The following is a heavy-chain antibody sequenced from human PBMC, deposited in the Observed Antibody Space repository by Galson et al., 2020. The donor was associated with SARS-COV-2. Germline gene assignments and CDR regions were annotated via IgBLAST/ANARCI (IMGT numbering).Heavy chain of an antibody. V-gene: IGHV4-4*02. Sequence: SETLSLTCAVSGGSIDDVNWWSWVRQPPGAGLEWIGEIYHGETTHYNPSLKGRVNISEDKSKNQFSLMLTSVTAADTAVYYCASTPGGHCSGAHCYGGVWGQGTTVTVSS. D-gene: IGHD2-15*01. CDR1: GGSIDDVNW. CDR3: ASTPGGHCSGAHCYGGV. J-gene: IGHJ6*02. CDR2: IYHGETT.